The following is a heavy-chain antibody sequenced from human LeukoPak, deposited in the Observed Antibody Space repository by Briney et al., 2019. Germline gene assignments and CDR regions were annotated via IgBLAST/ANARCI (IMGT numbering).Heavy chain of an antibody. D-gene: IGHD3-10*01. CDR2: INHSGST. CDR1: GGSFSGYY. J-gene: IGHJ6*03. CDR3: ARRSITMVRGVLNYYYYYYMDV. Sequence: TSETLSLTCAVYGGSFSGYYWSWIRQPPGKGLEWIGEINHSGSTNYNPSLKSRVTISVDTSKNQFSLKLSSVTAADMAVYYCARRSITMVRGVLNYYYYYYMDVWGKGTTVTISS. V-gene: IGHV4-34*01.